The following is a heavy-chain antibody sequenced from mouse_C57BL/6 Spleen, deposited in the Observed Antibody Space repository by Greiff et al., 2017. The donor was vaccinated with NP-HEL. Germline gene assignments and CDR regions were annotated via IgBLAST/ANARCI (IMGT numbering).Heavy chain of an antibody. Sequence: QVQLQQPGAELVRPGTSVKLSCKASGYTFTSYWMHWVKQRPGQGLEWIGVIDPSDSYTNYNQKFKGKATLTVDTSSSTAYMQLSSLTSEDSAVYYCARYPITTVVARAMDYWGQGTSVTVSS. J-gene: IGHJ4*01. CDR2: IDPSDSYT. D-gene: IGHD1-1*01. V-gene: IGHV1-59*01. CDR3: ARYPITTVVARAMDY. CDR1: GYTFTSYW.